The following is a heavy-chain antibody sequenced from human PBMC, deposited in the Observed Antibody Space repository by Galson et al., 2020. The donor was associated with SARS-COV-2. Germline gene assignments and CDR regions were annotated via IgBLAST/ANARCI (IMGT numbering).Heavy chain of an antibody. Sequence: SETLSLTCSVSGGSISIGDHYWDWIRQSPGKGLEWIGNIYYTGSTYYSPSLRSRVTISIDTSKRQFSLNLTSVTAADTAVYYCARRYSFRGVRGEYLDYWGQGTLVTVSS. D-gene: IGHD3-10*01. CDR2: IYYTGST. V-gene: IGHV4-39*01. CDR1: GGSISIGDHY. J-gene: IGHJ4*01. CDR3: ARRYSFRGVRGEYLDY.